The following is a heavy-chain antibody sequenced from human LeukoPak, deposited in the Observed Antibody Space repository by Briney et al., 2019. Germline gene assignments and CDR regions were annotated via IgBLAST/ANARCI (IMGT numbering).Heavy chain of an antibody. V-gene: IGHV4-61*02. J-gene: IGHJ3*02. D-gene: IGHD3-3*01. CDR1: GGSISSGSYY. Sequence: SQTLSLTCTVSGGSISSGSYYWSWIRQPAGKGLEWIGRIYTSGSTNYNPSLKSRVTISVDTSKNQFSLKLSSVTAADTAVYYCAREKIGPALTVFGVDAFDIWGQGTMVTVSS. CDR3: AREKIGPALTVFGVDAFDI. CDR2: IYTSGST.